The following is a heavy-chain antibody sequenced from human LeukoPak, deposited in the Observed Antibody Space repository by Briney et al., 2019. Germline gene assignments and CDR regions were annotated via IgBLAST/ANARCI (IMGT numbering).Heavy chain of an antibody. CDR2: TYPGDSDT. D-gene: IGHD2-15*01. V-gene: IGHV5-51*01. J-gene: IGHJ6*02. CDR1: GYSFTSYW. CDR3: ARGYKAQYCSGGSCYPYYYYYGMDV. Sequence: GESLKISCQGSGYSFTSYWIGWVRQMPGKGLEWMGITYPGDSDTRYSPSFQGQVTISADKSISTAYLQWSSLKASDTAMYYCARGYKAQYCSGGSCYPYYYYYGMDVWGQGTTVTVSS.